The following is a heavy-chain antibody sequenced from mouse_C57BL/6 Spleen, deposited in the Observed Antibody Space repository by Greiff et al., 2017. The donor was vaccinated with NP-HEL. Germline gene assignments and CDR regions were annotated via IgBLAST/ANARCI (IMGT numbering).Heavy chain of an antibody. Sequence: VQLQQSGPGLVQPSQSLSITCTVSGFSLTSYGVHWVRQSPGKGLEWLGVIWSGGSTDYNAAFISRLSISKDNSKSQVFFKMNSLQADDTAIYYCARNSGYGNFAYWGQGTLVTVSA. J-gene: IGHJ3*01. CDR1: GFSLTSYG. CDR2: IWSGGST. D-gene: IGHD2-10*02. V-gene: IGHV2-2*01. CDR3: ARNSGYGNFAY.